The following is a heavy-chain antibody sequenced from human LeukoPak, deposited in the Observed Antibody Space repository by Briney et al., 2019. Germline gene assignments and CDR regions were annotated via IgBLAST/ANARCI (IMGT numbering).Heavy chain of an antibody. CDR3: ARTGDYDFWSAYHFYYYYYMDV. V-gene: IGHV3-21*01. CDR1: GFTFSSYS. J-gene: IGHJ6*03. D-gene: IGHD3-3*01. CDR2: INSNSSYI. Sequence: PGGSLRLSCAASGFTFSSYSMNWVRQAPGKGLEWVSSINSNSSYICYTDSLKGRFTISRDNAKNSLYLQMNSLRAEDTAVYYCARTGDYDFWSAYHFYYYYYMDVWGKGTTVTVSS.